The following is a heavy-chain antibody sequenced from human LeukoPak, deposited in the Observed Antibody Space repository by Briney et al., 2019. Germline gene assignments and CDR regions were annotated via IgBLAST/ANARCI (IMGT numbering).Heavy chain of an antibody. CDR1: GGSISSHY. Sequence: SETLSLTCTVSGGSISSHYWSWIRQPPGEGLECIGYIYYSESNKYKPSLKSRVTISADTSKNQFSLKQSSVTAADTAVYYCARATYYDFWSGYGFDIWGEGTMVSVSS. J-gene: IGHJ3*02. D-gene: IGHD3-3*01. CDR2: IYYSESN. V-gene: IGHV4-59*11. CDR3: ARATYYDFWSGYGFDI.